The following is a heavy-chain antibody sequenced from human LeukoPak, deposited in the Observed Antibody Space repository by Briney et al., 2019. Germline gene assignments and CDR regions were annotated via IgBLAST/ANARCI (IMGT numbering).Heavy chain of an antibody. Sequence: GGSLRLSCAASGFTFSSYEMNWVRQAPGKGLEWVSYISSSGSTTYYADSVKGRFTISRDNAKNSLYLQMNSLRAEDTAVYYCARSRALYGMDVWGKGTTVTVSS. CDR2: ISSSGSTT. CDR1: GFTFSSYE. J-gene: IGHJ6*04. CDR3: ARSRALYGMDV. D-gene: IGHD2-2*01. V-gene: IGHV3-48*03.